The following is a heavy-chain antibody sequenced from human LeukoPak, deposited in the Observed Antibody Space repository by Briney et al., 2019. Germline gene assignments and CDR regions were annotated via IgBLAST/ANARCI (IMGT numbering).Heavy chain of an antibody. CDR3: ARAPYYDFWSSYPTKLRANWFDP. D-gene: IGHD3-3*01. V-gene: IGHV4-34*01. Sequence: SETLSLTCAVYGGSFSGHYWSWIRQPPGKGLEWIGEINHSGSTNYNPSLKSRVTISVDTSKNQFSLKLNSVTAADTAVYYCARAPYYDFWSSYPTKLRANWFDPWGQGTLVTVSS. CDR1: GGSFSGHY. CDR2: INHSGST. J-gene: IGHJ5*02.